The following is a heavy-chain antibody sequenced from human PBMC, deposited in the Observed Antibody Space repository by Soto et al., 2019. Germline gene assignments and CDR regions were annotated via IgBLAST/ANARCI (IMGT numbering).Heavy chain of an antibody. J-gene: IGHJ5*02. D-gene: IGHD2-15*01. CDR3: AKDGGREGYFGNWFDP. CDR2: IIPIFGTR. Sequence: QVQLVQSGAEVKKPGSSVKVSCKASGGTFSNYAITWVRQAPGQGLEWLGRIIPIFGTRDYAQKFQGRVTITAXVXTPXAYMELSSLRSDDTAVYYCAKDGGREGYFGNWFDPWGQGTLVTVSS. CDR1: GGTFSNYA. V-gene: IGHV1-69*15.